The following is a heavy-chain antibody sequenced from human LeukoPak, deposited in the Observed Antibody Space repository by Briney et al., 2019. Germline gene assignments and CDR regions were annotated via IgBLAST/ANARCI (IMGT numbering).Heavy chain of an antibody. CDR1: GFTFSSYA. D-gene: IGHD3-22*01. Sequence: GSLRLSCAASGFTFSSYAMSWVRQAPGTGLEWVSGISGSGDNTYYADSVKGRFTISRDNSKNTLYVQVNSLGTEDTAAYYCAKGSYYDSSGSFYFDYWGQGTLVTVSS. V-gene: IGHV3-23*01. J-gene: IGHJ4*02. CDR3: AKGSYYDSSGSFYFDY. CDR2: ISGSGDNT.